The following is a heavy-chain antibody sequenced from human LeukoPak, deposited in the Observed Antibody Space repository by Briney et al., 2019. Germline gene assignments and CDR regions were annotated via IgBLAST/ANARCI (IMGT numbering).Heavy chain of an antibody. D-gene: IGHD3-9*01. V-gene: IGHV4-4*07. J-gene: IGHJ4*02. CDR3: ARESSVLRYFDWLGDFDY. CDR1: GGSISSYY. CDR2: IYTSGST. Sequence: PSETLSLTCTVSGGSISSYYWSWIRQPAGKGLEWIGRIYTSGSTNYNPSLKSRVTMSVDTSKNQFSLKLSSVTAADTAVYYYARESSVLRYFDWLGDFDYWGQGTLVTVSS.